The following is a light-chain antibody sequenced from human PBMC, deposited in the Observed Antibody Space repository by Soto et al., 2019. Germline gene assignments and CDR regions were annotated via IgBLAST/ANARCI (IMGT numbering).Light chain of an antibody. J-gene: IGKJ2*01. Sequence: EIVMTQSPATLSVSPGKRATLSCRASQSVSTNLAWYHQKSGQAPRLLIYGASTRATCRPARFSGSASGTDFTLTISRLQSEDFAIYYCQEYNNSPPTFGQGTKVESK. CDR3: QEYNNSPPT. CDR1: QSVSTN. CDR2: GAS. V-gene: IGKV3-15*01.